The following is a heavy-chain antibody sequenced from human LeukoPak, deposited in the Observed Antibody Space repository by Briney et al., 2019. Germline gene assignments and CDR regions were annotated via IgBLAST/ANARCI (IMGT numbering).Heavy chain of an antibody. J-gene: IGHJ4*02. V-gene: IGHV4-30-2*01. D-gene: IGHD3-22*01. CDR3: ARDQYYYDSSGYYGHYFDY. CDR2: IYHSGST. Sequence: SETLSLTCAISGGSISSGGYSWSWIRQPPGKGLEWIGYIYHSGSTYYNPSLKSRVTISVGRSKNQFSLKLSSVTAADTAVYYCARDQYYYDSSGYYGHYFDYWGQGTLVTVSS. CDR1: GGSISSGGYS.